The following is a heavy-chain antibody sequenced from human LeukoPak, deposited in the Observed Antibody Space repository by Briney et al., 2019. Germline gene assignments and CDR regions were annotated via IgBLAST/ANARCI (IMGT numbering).Heavy chain of an antibody. Sequence: SETLSLTCTVSGGSISSGGYYWSWIRQHPGKGLEWIGYIYYSGSTYYNPSLKSRVTISVDTSKNQFSLKLSSVTAADTAVYYCARAPSRDGYNWDAFDIWGQGTMVTVSS. D-gene: IGHD5-24*01. CDR1: GGSISSGGYY. CDR2: IYYSGST. CDR3: ARAPSRDGYNWDAFDI. J-gene: IGHJ3*02. V-gene: IGHV4-31*03.